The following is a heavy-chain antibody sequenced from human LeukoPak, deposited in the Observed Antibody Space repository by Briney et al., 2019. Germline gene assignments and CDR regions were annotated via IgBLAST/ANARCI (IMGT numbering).Heavy chain of an antibody. V-gene: IGHV1-46*01. D-gene: IGHD3-10*01. Sequence: ASVKVSCKASGYTFTSYYMHWVRQAPGQGLEWMGIINPSGGSTSYAQKFQGRVTMTRDTSTSTVYMELSSLRSEDTAVYYCARGHVLLWFGELFGIDYWGQGTLVTVPS. CDR1: GYTFTSYY. J-gene: IGHJ4*02. CDR3: ARGHVLLWFGELFGIDY. CDR2: INPSGGST.